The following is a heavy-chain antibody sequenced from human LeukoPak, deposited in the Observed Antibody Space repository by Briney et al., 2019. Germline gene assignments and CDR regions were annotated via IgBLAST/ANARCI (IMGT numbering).Heavy chain of an antibody. D-gene: IGHD1-20*01. J-gene: IGHJ4*02. Sequence: SQTLSLTCTVSGGSISSGGYYWSWIRQPPGKGLEWIGYIYHSGSTYYNPSLKSRVTISVDRSKNQFSLKLSSVTAADTAVYYCARSTPLTGRHPSYYFDYWGQGTLVTVSS. V-gene: IGHV4-30-2*01. CDR2: IYHSGST. CDR1: GGSISSGGYY. CDR3: ARSTPLTGRHPSYYFDY.